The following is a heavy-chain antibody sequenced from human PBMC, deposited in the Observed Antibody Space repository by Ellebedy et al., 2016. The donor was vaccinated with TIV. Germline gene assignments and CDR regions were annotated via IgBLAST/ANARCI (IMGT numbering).Heavy chain of an antibody. CDR2: INNDGSET. D-gene: IGHD6-19*01. CDR3: ARWRDGSGWNLDY. V-gene: IGHV3-7*03. Sequence: GGSLRLSCVASQFTFSNFWMSWVRQVPGTGLEWVANINNDGSETYYVDSIKGRFTISRDNAKNSLALQMTSVRVEDTAVYYCARWRDGSGWNLDYWGQGTLVTVSS. CDR1: QFTFSNFW. J-gene: IGHJ4*02.